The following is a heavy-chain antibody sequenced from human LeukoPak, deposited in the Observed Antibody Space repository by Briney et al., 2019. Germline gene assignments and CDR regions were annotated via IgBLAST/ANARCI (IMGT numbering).Heavy chain of an antibody. CDR1: GGSISSYY. D-gene: IGHD3-9*01. J-gene: IGHJ4*02. Sequence: SETLSLTCTVSGGSISSYYWSWIRQPPGKGLEWTGYIYYSGSTNYNPSLKSRVTISVDTSKNQFSLKLSSVTAADTAVYYCARALLYYDILTGYQYYFDYWGQGTLVTVSS. V-gene: IGHV4-59*01. CDR2: IYYSGST. CDR3: ARALLYYDILTGYQYYFDY.